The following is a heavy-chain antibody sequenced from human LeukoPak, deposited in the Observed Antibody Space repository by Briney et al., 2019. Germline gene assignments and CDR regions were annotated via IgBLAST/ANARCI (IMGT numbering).Heavy chain of an antibody. D-gene: IGHD3-22*01. CDR2: ISGSGDNT. V-gene: IGHV3-23*01. CDR1: GFTFSSYA. J-gene: IGHJ4*02. Sequence: GGSLRLSCAASGFTFSSYAMSWVRQAPGKGLEWVSGISGSGDNTYYADSVKGRFTISRDNSKNTLYVQVNSLGTEDTAAYYCAKGSYYDSSGSFYFDYWGQGTLVAVSS. CDR3: AKGSYYDSSGSFYFDY.